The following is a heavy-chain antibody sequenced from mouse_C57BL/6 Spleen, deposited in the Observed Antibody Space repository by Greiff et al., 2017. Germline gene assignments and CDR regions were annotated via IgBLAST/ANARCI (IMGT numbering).Heavy chain of an antibody. CDR3: ARHENDGNYEGAMDY. Sequence: EVKLVESGGDLVKPGGSLKLSCAASGFTFSSYGMSWVRQTPDKRLEWVATISSGGSYTYYPDSVKGRFTITTDNAKNTLYLQVSSLKSEDTDMDYCARHENDGNYEGAMDYWGQGTSVTVSS. D-gene: IGHD2-1*01. J-gene: IGHJ4*01. V-gene: IGHV5-6*01. CDR1: GFTFSSYG. CDR2: ISSGGSYT.